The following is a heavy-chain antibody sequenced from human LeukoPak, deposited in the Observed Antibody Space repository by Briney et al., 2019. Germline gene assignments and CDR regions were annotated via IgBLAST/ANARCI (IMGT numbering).Heavy chain of an antibody. Sequence: PGGSLRLSCAASGFTFSDYWMNWVRQAPGKGLEWVANIKYDGSEKYYVDSVEGRFTISRDNAKKSLYLHMDSLRADDTAVYYCVGYYGAGSWTGFDPWGQGTLVSVSS. CDR3: VGYYGAGSWTGFDP. V-gene: IGHV3-7*03. D-gene: IGHD2-15*01. J-gene: IGHJ5*02. CDR2: IKYDGSEK. CDR1: GFTFSDYW.